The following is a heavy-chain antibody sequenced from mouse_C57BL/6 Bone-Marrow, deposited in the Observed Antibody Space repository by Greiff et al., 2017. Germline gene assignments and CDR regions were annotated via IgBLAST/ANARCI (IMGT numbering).Heavy chain of an antibody. Sequence: QVQLQQPGAELVKPGASVTLSCKASGYTFTSYWMHWVKQRPIQGLEWIGNIDPSDSETHYNQKFKDKATLTVDKSSSTAYMQLSSLTSEDSAVYYCARDDSAWFAYWGQGTLVTVSA. CDR3: ARDDSAWFAY. V-gene: IGHV1-52*01. D-gene: IGHD2-12*01. CDR2: IDPSDSET. J-gene: IGHJ3*01. CDR1: GYTFTSYW.